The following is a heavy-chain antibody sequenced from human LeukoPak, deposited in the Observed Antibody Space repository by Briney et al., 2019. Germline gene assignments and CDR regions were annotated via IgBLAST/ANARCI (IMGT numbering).Heavy chain of an antibody. D-gene: IGHD3-10*01. Sequence: GALRLSCAASGFTFSSYAMHWVRQAPGKGLEWVAVISYDGSNKYYADSVKGRFTISRDISKNTLSLQMNSLRAEDTALYYCARSLHYYGSGSYRVGYGMDVWGQGTTVTVSS. CDR3: ARSLHYYGSGSYRVGYGMDV. J-gene: IGHJ6*02. V-gene: IGHV3-30-3*01. CDR2: ISYDGSNK. CDR1: GFTFSSYA.